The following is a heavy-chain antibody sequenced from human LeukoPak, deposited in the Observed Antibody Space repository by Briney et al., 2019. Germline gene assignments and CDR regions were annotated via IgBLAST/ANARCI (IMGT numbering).Heavy chain of an antibody. CDR3: AKASGTYCSGGSCVYNWFDP. Sequence: GGSLRLSCAASGFTFSSYAMSWVCQAPGKGLEWVSAISGSGGRTYYADSVKGRFTISRDNSKNTLYLQMNSLRAEDTAVYYCAKASGTYCSGGSCVYNWFDPWGQGTLVTVSS. V-gene: IGHV3-23*01. D-gene: IGHD2-15*01. J-gene: IGHJ5*02. CDR2: ISGSGGRT. CDR1: GFTFSSYA.